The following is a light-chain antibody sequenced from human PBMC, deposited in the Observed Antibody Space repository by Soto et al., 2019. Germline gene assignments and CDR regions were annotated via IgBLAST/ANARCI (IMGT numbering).Light chain of an antibody. CDR1: QSVSSN. CDR2: GAS. CDR3: QQYNIWPPLT. V-gene: IGKV3-15*01. Sequence: EIVMTQSQGTLSVSSRERASLYCSSSQSVSSNLAWYQQKPGQAPRLLIYGASTRATGIPGRFSGSGSGTEFTLTISSLQSEDFAVYYCQQYNIWPPLTFGGGTKVDIK. J-gene: IGKJ4*01.